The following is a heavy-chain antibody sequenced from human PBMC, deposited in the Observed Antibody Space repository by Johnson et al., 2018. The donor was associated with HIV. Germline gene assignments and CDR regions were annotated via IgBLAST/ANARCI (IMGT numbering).Heavy chain of an antibody. J-gene: IGHJ3*01. D-gene: IGHD1-26*01. V-gene: IGHV3-30*04. CDR3: AKDRSMDDAFDV. CDR1: GFTFSSYA. CDR2: ISYDGSHK. Sequence: QVQLVESGGGVVQPGGSLRLSCAASGFTFSSYAMHWVRQAPGKGLESVAVISYDGSHKYSADSVTGRFTISRDKSKNTLDLQMNSLRAEDTAVYYCAKDRSMDDAFDVWGQGTVVTVSS.